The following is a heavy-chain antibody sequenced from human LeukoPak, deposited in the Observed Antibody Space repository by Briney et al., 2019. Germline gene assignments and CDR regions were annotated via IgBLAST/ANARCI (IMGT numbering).Heavy chain of an antibody. CDR3: ARGFEYSSSSIL. CDR2: MNPNSGNT. D-gene: IGHD6-6*01. CDR1: GYTFTSYD. V-gene: IGHV1-8*01. J-gene: IGHJ4*02. Sequence: ASVKVSCKASGYTFTSYDINWVRQATGQALEWMGWMNPNSGNTGYAQKFQGRVTMTRNTSISTAYMELSSLRSEDTAVYYCARGFEYSSSSILWGQGTLVTVSS.